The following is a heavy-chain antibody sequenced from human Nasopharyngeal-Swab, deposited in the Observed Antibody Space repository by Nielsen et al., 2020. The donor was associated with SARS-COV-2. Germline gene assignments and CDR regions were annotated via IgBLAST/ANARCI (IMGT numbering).Heavy chain of an antibody. CDR2: ISGSGGST. D-gene: IGHD2-15*01. CDR3: AKLGCSGGSCYRMLDYYYYYMDV. Sequence: GGSLRLSCAASGFTFSSYAMSWVRQAPGKGLEWASAISGSGGSTYYADSVKGRFTISRDNSKNTLYLQMNSLRAEDTAVYYCAKLGCSGGSCYRMLDYYYYYMDVWGKGTTVTVSS. J-gene: IGHJ6*03. V-gene: IGHV3-23*01. CDR1: GFTFSSYA.